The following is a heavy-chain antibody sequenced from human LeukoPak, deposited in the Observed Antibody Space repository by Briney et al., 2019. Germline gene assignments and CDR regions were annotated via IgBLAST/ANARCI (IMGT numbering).Heavy chain of an antibody. Sequence: GGSPRLSCAASGFTFSSYAMHWVRQAPGKGLEWVAVISYDGSNKYYADSVKGRFTISRDNSKNTLYLQMNSLRAEDTAVYYCARAVPSYCGGDCYPTDYWGQGTLVTVSS. D-gene: IGHD2-21*02. CDR1: GFTFSSYA. CDR3: ARAVPSYCGGDCYPTDY. CDR2: ISYDGSNK. J-gene: IGHJ4*02. V-gene: IGHV3-30-3*01.